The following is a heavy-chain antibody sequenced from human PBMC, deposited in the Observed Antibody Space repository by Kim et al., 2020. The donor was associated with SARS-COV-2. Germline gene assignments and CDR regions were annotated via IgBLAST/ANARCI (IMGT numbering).Heavy chain of an antibody. V-gene: IGHV5-10-1*01. CDR1: GYSFTSYW. CDR2: IDPSDSYT. Sequence: GESLKISCKGSGYSFTSYWISWVRQMPGKGLEWMGRIDPSDSYTNYSPSFQGHVTISADKSISTAYLQWSSLKASDTAMYYCAMAVAGTASGGNWFDPWGQGTLVTVSS. D-gene: IGHD6-19*01. J-gene: IGHJ5*02. CDR3: AMAVAGTASGGNWFDP.